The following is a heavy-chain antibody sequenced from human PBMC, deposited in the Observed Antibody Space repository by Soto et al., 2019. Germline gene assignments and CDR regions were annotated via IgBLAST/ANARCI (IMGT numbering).Heavy chain of an antibody. CDR3: ARDRGYSGYEYFDY. D-gene: IGHD5-12*01. CDR2: IYYSGST. J-gene: IGHJ4*02. V-gene: IGHV4-31*03. CDR1: GGSISSGGYY. Sequence: PSETLSLTCTVSGGSISSGGYYWSWIRQHPGKGLEWIGYIYYSGSTYYNPSLKSRVTISVDTSKNQFSLKLSSVTAADTAVYYCARDRGYSGYEYFDYWGQGTLVTVSS.